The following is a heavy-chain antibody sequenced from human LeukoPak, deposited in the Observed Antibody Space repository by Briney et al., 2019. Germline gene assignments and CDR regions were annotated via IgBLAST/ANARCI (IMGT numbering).Heavy chain of an antibody. Sequence: GGSLRLSCAASGFTFSSYSMSWVRQAPGKGLEWVSSISSSSSYIYYGDSVKGRFTISRDNAKDSLYLQMNSLRAEDTAVYYCARDYEIYWGQGTLVTVSS. CDR3: ARDYEIY. D-gene: IGHD5-12*01. J-gene: IGHJ4*02. V-gene: IGHV3-21*01. CDR1: GFTFSSYS. CDR2: ISSSSSYI.